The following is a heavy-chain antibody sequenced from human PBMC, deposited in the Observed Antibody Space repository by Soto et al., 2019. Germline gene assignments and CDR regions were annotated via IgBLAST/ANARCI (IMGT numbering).Heavy chain of an antibody. CDR3: ARDWGEIHIAARSTRFDY. CDR1: GYTFTSYY. Sequence: GASVKVSCKASGYTFTSYYMHWVRHAPGQGLEWMGIINPSGGSTSYAQKFQGRVTMTRDTSTSTVYMELSSLRSEDTAVYYCARDWGEIHIAARSTRFDYWGQGTLVTVSS. V-gene: IGHV1-46*01. J-gene: IGHJ4*02. D-gene: IGHD6-6*01. CDR2: INPSGGST.